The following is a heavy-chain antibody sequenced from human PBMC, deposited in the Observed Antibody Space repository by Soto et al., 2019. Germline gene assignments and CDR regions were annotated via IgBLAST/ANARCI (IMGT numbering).Heavy chain of an antibody. V-gene: IGHV4-31*03. CDR1: GGSISSGGYY. Sequence: LSLTCTVSGGSISSGGYYWSWIRQHPGKGLEWIGYIYYSGSTYYNPSLKSRVTISVDTSKNQFSLKLSSVTAADTAVYYCAREGIAAAGTIDYWGQGTLVTVSS. D-gene: IGHD6-13*01. CDR2: IYYSGST. CDR3: AREGIAAAGTIDY. J-gene: IGHJ4*02.